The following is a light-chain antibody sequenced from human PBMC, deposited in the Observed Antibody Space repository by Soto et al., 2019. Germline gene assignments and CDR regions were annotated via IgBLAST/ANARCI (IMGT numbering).Light chain of an antibody. Sequence: EIVLTQSPGTLSLSPGERATLSCRASQSVSSNYLTWYQQKPGQAPRLLIYGASSRATGIADGFSGSGSGTDFTLTISRLEPEDFAVYYCQQYGSSPFTFGPGTKVDIK. V-gene: IGKV3-20*01. CDR3: QQYGSSPFT. J-gene: IGKJ3*01. CDR2: GAS. CDR1: QSVSSNY.